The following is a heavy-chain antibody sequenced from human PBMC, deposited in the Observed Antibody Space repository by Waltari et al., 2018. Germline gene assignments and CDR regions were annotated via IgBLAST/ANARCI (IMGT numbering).Heavy chain of an antibody. D-gene: IGHD3-3*01. V-gene: IGHV1-69*04. CDR3: ARSHYDFWSGYRGGYYFDY. J-gene: IGHJ4*02. CDR2: YIPIVGTA. Sequence: QVQLVQSGAEVKKPGSSVKVSCKASGGTFSSYAISWVRQAPGQGLEWMVRYIPIVGTANYAQKFQGRVTITADKATSTAYMELSSLRSEDTAVYYCARSHYDFWSGYRGGYYFDYWGQGTLVTVSS. CDR1: GGTFSSYA.